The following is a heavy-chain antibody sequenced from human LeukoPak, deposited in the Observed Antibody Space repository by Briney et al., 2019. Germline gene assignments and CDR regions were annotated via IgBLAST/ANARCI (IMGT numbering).Heavy chain of an antibody. D-gene: IGHD2-15*01. Sequence: SETLSLTCTVSGGSISSYYWSWIRQPPGKGLEWIGYIYYSGSTNYNPSLKSRVTISVDTSKNQFSLKLSSVTAADTAVYYCARGGGSSMSFRFDPWGQGTLATVSS. J-gene: IGHJ5*02. V-gene: IGHV4-59*01. CDR2: IYYSGST. CDR1: GGSISSYY. CDR3: ARGGGSSMSFRFDP.